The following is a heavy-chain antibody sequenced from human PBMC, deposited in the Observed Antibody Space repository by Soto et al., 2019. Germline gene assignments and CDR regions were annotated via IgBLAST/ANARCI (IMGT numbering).Heavy chain of an antibody. CDR1: GGTFNNYA. CDR2: IIPIFGTA. J-gene: IGHJ4*02. D-gene: IGHD6-13*01. V-gene: IGHV1-69*12. CDR3: AIGSRSWYFDY. Sequence: QVQLVQSGAEVKKPGSSVKVSCRTSGGTFNNYAINWVRQAPGQGLEWMGGIIPIFGTAHYAQKFQGRVTINADESTSTAYMELSSLRSEDTAVYYCAIGSRSWYFDYWGQGTLVTVSS.